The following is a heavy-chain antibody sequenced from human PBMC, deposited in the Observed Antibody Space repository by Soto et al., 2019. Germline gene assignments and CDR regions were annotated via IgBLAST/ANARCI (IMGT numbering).Heavy chain of an antibody. CDR2: ISGSGGST. J-gene: IGHJ4*02. D-gene: IGHD4-17*01. V-gene: IGHV3-23*01. CDR3: ARDTVVFDY. Sequence: PGGSLRLSCAASGFTFSSYAMSWVRQAPGKGLEWVSAISGSGGSTYYADSVKGRFTISRDNAKNSLYLQMNSLRAEDTAVYYCARDTVVFDYWGQGTLVTVSS. CDR1: GFTFSSYA.